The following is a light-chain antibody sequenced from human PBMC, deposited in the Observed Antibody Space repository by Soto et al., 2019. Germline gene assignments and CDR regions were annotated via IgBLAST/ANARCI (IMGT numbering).Light chain of an antibody. J-gene: IGLJ2*01. CDR3: CSYAGSYTLV. CDR2: GVT. Sequence: QSVLTQPPSASGSPGESVTVSCTGASSDVGRYDYVSWYQQHPGKAPKLLIYGVTKRPSGVPDRFSGSKSGNTASLTVSGLQADDEAYYYCCSYAGSYTLVFGGGTKLTVL. V-gene: IGLV2-8*01. CDR1: SSDVGRYDY.